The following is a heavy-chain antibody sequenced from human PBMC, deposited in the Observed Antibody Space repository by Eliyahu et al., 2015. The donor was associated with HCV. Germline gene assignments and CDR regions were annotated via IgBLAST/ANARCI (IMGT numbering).Heavy chain of an antibody. CDR3: ARIPPANYFDY. Sequence: EVQLLESGGGLVQPGGSLRXXCAASGFTFSNYAMTWVRQAPGRGXEWVSSIISSGGSTYYADSVKGRFTISRDNSKNTLYLQMNSLRAEDTAVYYCARIPPANYFDYWGQGTLVTVSS. CDR2: IISSGGST. CDR1: GFTFSNYA. J-gene: IGHJ4*02. V-gene: IGHV3-23*01.